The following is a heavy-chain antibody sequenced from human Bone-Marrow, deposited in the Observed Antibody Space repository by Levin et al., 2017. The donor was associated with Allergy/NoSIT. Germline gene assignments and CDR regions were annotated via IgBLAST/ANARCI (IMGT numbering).Heavy chain of an antibody. Sequence: SQTLSLPCAVSGGSIHSGDYSWSWIRQPPGKGLEWIGYIYHSGSTYYNPSLKSRVTISVDMSKNQFSLKLSSVTAADTAVYYCARDRDVSGYLDYWGQGTLVTVSS. CDR2: IYHSGST. J-gene: IGHJ4*02. D-gene: IGHD3-22*01. CDR1: GGSIHSGDYS. CDR3: ARDRDVSGYLDY. V-gene: IGHV4-30-2*01.